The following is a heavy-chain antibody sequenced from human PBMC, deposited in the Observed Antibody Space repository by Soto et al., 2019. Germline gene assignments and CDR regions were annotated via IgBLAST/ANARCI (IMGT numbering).Heavy chain of an antibody. CDR2: TYYRSRWYN. V-gene: IGHV6-1*01. Sequence: PSQTLSLTCAISGDSVSRNSAAWNWIRRSPSGGLEWLGRTYYRSRWYNDYAVSVRSRITINPDTSKNQFSLHLNSVTPEDTAVYYGAGTTSLQWYYMDVWGKGTTVTVSS. D-gene: IGHD1-7*01. J-gene: IGHJ6*03. CDR3: AGTTSLQWYYMDV. CDR1: GDSVSRNSAA.